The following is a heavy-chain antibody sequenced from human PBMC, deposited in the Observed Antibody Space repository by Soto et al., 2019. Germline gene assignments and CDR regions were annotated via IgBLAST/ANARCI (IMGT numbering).Heavy chain of an antibody. J-gene: IGHJ6*02. D-gene: IGHD6-13*01. CDR3: AREGGSSSWYLDGMDV. CDR1: GFTFSSYA. CDR2: ISYDGSNK. V-gene: IGHV3-30-3*01. Sequence: QPGGSLRLSCAASGFTFSSYAMHWVRQAPGKGLEWVAVISYDGSNKYYADSVKGRFTISRDNSKNTLYLQMNSLRAEDTAVYYCAREGGSSSWYLDGMDVWGQGTTVTVSS.